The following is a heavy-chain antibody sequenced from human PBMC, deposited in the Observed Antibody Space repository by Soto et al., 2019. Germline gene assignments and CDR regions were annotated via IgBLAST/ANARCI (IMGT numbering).Heavy chain of an antibody. J-gene: IGHJ5*02. V-gene: IGHV3-23*01. CDR1: GFTFSSYA. CDR3: ASIGFWSGYYSWFDP. D-gene: IGHD3-3*01. Sequence: EVQLLESGGGLVQPGGSLRLSCAASGFTFSSYAMSWVRQAPGKGLEWVSAISGSGGSTYYADSVKGRFTISRDNSKNTLYLQMNSLRAEDTAVYYCASIGFWSGYYSWFDPWGQGTLVTVSS. CDR2: ISGSGGST.